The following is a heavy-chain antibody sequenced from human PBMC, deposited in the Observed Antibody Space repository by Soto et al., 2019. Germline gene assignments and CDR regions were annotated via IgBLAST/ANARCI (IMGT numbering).Heavy chain of an antibody. J-gene: IGHJ4*02. CDR1: GFTFGGNS. V-gene: IGHV3-48*02. CDR3: VREDILGARSFDY. CDR2: ISSLSSPR. D-gene: IGHD1-26*01. Sequence: EVQLVESGGGLVQTGGSLRLPWPASGFTFGGNSMNWVGRAPGKGWEWISYISSLSSPRYYAESVEGRFIISRDNAKNSLYLQMNSLRDEDTAVYFCVREDILGARSFDYWGQGTLVTVSS.